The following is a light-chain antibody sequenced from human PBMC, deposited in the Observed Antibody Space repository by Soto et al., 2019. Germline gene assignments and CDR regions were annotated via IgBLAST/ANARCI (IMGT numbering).Light chain of an antibody. CDR3: SSYAGSNIYV. CDR1: SSDVGRYNY. V-gene: IGLV2-8*01. CDR2: GVT. Sequence: QSALTQPPSASGSPGQSVTLSCTGTSSDVGRYNYVSWYQQHPGKAPKLLIYGVTQRPSGVPDRFSASKSGNTASLTVSGLQDEDEGYYYCSSYAGSNIYVFGTGTKVNVL. J-gene: IGLJ1*01.